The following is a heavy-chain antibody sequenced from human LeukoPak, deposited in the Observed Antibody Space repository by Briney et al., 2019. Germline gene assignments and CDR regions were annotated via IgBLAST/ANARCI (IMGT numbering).Heavy chain of an antibody. J-gene: IGHJ6*03. CDR1: GYSISSGYY. D-gene: IGHD6-19*01. V-gene: IGHV4-38-2*02. CDR2: IYHSGST. Sequence: SETLSLTCTVSGYSISSGYYWGWIRQPPGKGLEWIGSIYHSGSTYYNPSLKSRVTISVDTSKNQFSLKLSSVTAADTAVYYCARHGRYSSGWYDYYYYMDVWGKGTTVTISS. CDR3: ARHGRYSSGWYDYYYYMDV.